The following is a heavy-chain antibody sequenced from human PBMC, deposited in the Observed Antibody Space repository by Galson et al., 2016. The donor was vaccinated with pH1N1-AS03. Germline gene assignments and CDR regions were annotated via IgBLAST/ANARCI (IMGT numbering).Heavy chain of an antibody. CDR2: ISLSGVGT. J-gene: IGHJ4*02. CDR3: ATPPIAAAGIPVAY. V-gene: IGHV3-23*01. D-gene: IGHD6-13*01. CDR1: GLRFDTYA. Sequence: SLRLSCAVSGLRFDTYAMSWVRQAPGKGLDWVSGISLSGVGTYYTDPVKGRFTISRDNSKNTLYLQMDSVRADDTAVYYCATPPIAAAGIPVAYWGQGTLVTVSS.